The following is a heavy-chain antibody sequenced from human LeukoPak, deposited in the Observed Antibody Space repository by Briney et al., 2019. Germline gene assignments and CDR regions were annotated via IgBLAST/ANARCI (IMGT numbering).Heavy chain of an antibody. Sequence: GGSLRLSCAASGFTFSSYNMNWVRQAPGKGLEWVSSISTSSIYIYYADSVKGRFTISRDNSKNTLYLQMNSLRAEDTAVYYCAKLPVGTDAFDIWGQGTMVTVSS. V-gene: IGHV3-21*01. CDR1: GFTFSSYN. D-gene: IGHD4-23*01. CDR2: ISTSSIYI. J-gene: IGHJ3*02. CDR3: AKLPVGTDAFDI.